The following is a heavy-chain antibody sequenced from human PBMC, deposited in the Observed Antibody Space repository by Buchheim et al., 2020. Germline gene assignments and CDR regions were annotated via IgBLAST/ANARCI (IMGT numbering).Heavy chain of an antibody. V-gene: IGHV3-30*18. CDR1: GFTFSTYG. Sequence: QVQLVESGGGVVQPGRSLRLSCAASGFTFSTYGMHWVRQAPGKGLEWVAVISYDGSNKYYADSVKGRFTISRDNSKNTLYLQMNSLRAEETAVYYCAKGLLLYADYYYYYMDVWGKGTT. CDR2: ISYDGSNK. J-gene: IGHJ6*03. CDR3: AKGLLLYADYYYYYMDV. D-gene: IGHD2-2*02.